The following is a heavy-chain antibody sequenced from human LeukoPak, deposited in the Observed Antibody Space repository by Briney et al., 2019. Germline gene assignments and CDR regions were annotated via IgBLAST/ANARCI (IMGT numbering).Heavy chain of an antibody. CDR1: GGSFSGYY. CDR2: INHSGST. J-gene: IGHJ4*02. CDR3: ARGTGIFDY. Sequence: SETLSLTCAVYGGSFSGYYWSWIRQPPGKGLEWIGEINHSGSTNYNPSLKSRVTISVDTSKNQFSLKLSSVTAAGTAVYYCARGTGIFDYWGQGTLVTVSS. V-gene: IGHV4-34*01. D-gene: IGHD3-10*01.